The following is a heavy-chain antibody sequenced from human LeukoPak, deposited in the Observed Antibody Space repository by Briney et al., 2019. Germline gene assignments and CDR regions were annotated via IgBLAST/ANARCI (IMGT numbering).Heavy chain of an antibody. Sequence: GGSLRLSCAASGFTFSSYGMSWVRQAPGKGLEWVATIRGSGYNTYYADSVKGRFTISRDNSANTLFLHMSSLRAEDTALYYCAKHSGSYFIYYVDSWGQGTLVTVSS. D-gene: IGHD1-26*01. J-gene: IGHJ4*02. V-gene: IGHV3-23*01. CDR1: GFTFSSYG. CDR3: AKHSGSYFIYYVDS. CDR2: IRGSGYNT.